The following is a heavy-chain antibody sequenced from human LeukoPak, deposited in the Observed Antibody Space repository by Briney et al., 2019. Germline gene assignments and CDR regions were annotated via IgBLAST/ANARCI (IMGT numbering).Heavy chain of an antibody. V-gene: IGHV3-23*01. CDR3: AKDGGYSYGYVNY. Sequence: PGGSLRLSCVASGFTFSAFAMSWVRQAPGKGLEWVSAIRSSADATYHADSVKGRFTISRDNSKNTLYLQMNSLRAEDTAVYYCAKDGGYSYGYVNYWGQGTLVTVSS. CDR1: GFTFSAFA. CDR2: IRSSADAT. J-gene: IGHJ4*02. D-gene: IGHD5-18*01.